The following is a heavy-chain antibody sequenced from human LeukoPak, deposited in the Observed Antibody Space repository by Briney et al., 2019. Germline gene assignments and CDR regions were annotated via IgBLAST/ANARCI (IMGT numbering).Heavy chain of an antibody. CDR3: ARDGGYGSGTYRLHY. CDR2: IYYSGST. J-gene: IGHJ4*02. D-gene: IGHD3-10*01. Sequence: PSETLSLTCTVSGGSISSYYWRWLRQPPGKGLEWIGYIYYSGSTNYNPSLKSRVTISVDTSKNQFSLKLSSVTAADTAVFYCARDGGYGSGTYRLHYWGRGTLVTVSS. CDR1: GGSISSYY. V-gene: IGHV4-59*12.